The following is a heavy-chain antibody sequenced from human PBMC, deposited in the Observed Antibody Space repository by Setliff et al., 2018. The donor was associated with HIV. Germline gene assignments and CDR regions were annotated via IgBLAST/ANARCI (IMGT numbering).Heavy chain of an antibody. CDR1: GGSIGSGGYS. Sequence: SETLSLTCAVSGGSIGSGGYSWSWIRQPPGRGLEWVGYIYHVGGTYYNPSLRSRVTISVDKSKNQFSLKLNSVSAADTAVYYCARHGTWNSQRFHFDYWGQGTPVTVSS. CDR2: IYHVGGT. J-gene: IGHJ4*02. CDR3: ARHGTWNSQRFHFDY. D-gene: IGHD1-7*01. V-gene: IGHV4-30-2*01.